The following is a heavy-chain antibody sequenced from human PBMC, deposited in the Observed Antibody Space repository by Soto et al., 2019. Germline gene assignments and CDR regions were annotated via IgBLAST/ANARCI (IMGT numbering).Heavy chain of an antibody. V-gene: IGHV4-34*01. CDR2: INHSGST. J-gene: IGHJ4*02. CDR1: GGSFCGYY. CDR3: ASTPSGYYLGQDY. D-gene: IGHD3-22*01. Sequence: SETLSLTCAVYGGSFCGYYWSWIRQPPGKGLDWIGEINHSGSTNYNPSRKRRFTISVDTSKNQFSLKLSSVTAPDTAVYYCASTPSGYYLGQDYWGQGTMVTVSS.